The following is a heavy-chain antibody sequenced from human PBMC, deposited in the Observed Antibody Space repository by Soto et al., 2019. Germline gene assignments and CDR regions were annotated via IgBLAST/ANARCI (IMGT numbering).Heavy chain of an antibody. Sequence: SETLSLTCAVYGGSFSGYYWSWIRQPPGKGLEWIGEINHSGSTNYNPSLKSRVTISVDTSKNQFSLKLSSVTAADTAVYYCAREGRGGSLYDAFDIWGQGTMVIVSS. V-gene: IGHV4-34*01. CDR1: GGSFSGYY. CDR3: AREGRGGSLYDAFDI. CDR2: INHSGST. D-gene: IGHD2-15*01. J-gene: IGHJ3*02.